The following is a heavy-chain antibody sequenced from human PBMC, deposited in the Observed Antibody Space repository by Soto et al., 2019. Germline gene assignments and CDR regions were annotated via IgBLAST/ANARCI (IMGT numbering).Heavy chain of an antibody. CDR1: GGSFSGYY. J-gene: IGHJ5*02. D-gene: IGHD6-19*01. V-gene: IGHV4-34*01. CDR3: ARGLRIAVAGMGNWFDP. Sequence: SETLSLTCAVYGGSFSGYYWSWIRQPPGKGLEWIGEINHSGSTNYNPSLKSRVTISVDTSKNQFSLKLSSVTAADTAVYYCARGLRIAVAGMGNWFDPWGQGTLVTVSS. CDR2: INHSGST.